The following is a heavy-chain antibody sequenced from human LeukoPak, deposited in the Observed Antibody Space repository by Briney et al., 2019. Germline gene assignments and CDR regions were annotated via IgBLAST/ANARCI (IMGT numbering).Heavy chain of an antibody. V-gene: IGHV3-48*03. CDR1: GFIFSNYE. J-gene: IGHJ4*02. Sequence: PGGSLRLSCAASGFIFSNYEMNWVRQAPGKGLEWLSYISTSGSTIYYADSVKGRFTISRDNAKNSLYLQMNSLRAEDTAVYYCARGDGDYDCYFDYWGQGTLVTVSS. CDR2: ISTSGSTI. D-gene: IGHD4-17*01. CDR3: ARGDGDYDCYFDY.